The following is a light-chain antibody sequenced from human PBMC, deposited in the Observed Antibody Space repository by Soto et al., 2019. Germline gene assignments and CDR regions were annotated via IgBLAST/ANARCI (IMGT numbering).Light chain of an antibody. CDR2: LNT. V-gene: IGLV1-40*01. Sequence: QSVLTQPPSVSGVPGQRGTISCTGTSSNIGAGYDVHWYQRLPGTAPKLLIYLNTDRPSGVPDRFSGSKSGTSASLAITGLQAEDEADYFCQAYDTGLRGYVFGTGTKVTVL. CDR1: SSNIGAGYD. CDR3: QAYDTGLRGYV. J-gene: IGLJ1*01.